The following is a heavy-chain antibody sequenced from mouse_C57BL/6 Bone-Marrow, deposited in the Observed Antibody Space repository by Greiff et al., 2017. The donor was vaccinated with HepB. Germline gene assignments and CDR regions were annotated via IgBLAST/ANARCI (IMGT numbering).Heavy chain of an antibody. Sequence: QVQLQQSGAELVRPGASVTLSCKASGYTFTDYEMHWVKQTPVHGLDWIGAIDPETGGTAYNQKFKGKAILTADKSSSTAYMELRSLTSEDSAVYYCTRGGYGYEGYFDYWGEGTTLTVSS. CDR1: GYTFTDYE. V-gene: IGHV1-15*01. CDR2: IDPETGGT. CDR3: TRGGYGYEGYFDY. D-gene: IGHD2-2*01. J-gene: IGHJ2*01.